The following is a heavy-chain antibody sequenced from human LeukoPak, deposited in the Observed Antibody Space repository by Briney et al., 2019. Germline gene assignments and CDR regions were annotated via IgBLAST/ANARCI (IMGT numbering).Heavy chain of an antibody. CDR1: GGSFSGYY. J-gene: IGHJ6*03. D-gene: IGHD3-10*01. CDR2: INHSGST. V-gene: IGHV4-34*01. CDR3: ARARMVRGVTNRPYYYYYYMDV. Sequence: SETLSLTCTVSGGSFSGYYWSWIRQPPGKGLEWIGEINHSGSTNYNPSLKSRVTISVDTSKNQSSLKLSSVTAADTAVYYCARARMVRGVTNRPYYYYYYMDVWGKGTTVTVSS.